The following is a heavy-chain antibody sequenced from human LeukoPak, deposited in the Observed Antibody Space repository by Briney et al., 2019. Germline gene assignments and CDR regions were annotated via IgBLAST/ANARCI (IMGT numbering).Heavy chain of an antibody. CDR1: GFTFSSYS. D-gene: IGHD6-13*01. CDR3: ARVEEGAAAGTRY. CDR2: ISSNGGST. J-gene: IGHJ4*02. Sequence: PGGSLRLSCAASGFTFSSYSMNWVRQAPGKGLEYVSAISSNGGSTYYANSVKGRFTISRDNSKNTLYLQMGSLRAEDMAVYYCARVEEGAAAGTRYWGQGTLVTVSS. V-gene: IGHV3-64*01.